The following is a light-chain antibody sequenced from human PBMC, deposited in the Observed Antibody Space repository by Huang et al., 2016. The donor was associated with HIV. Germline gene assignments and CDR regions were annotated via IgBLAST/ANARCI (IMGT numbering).Light chain of an antibody. CDR3: QQYGSSLFT. Sequence: EIVLTQSPGNLSLSPGERATLSCRASPSVSSSYLAWYQQKPGQAPRLLIYGASSRATGIPDRFSGSGSGTDFTLTISRLEPEDFAVYYCQQYGSSLFTFGGGTKVEIK. CDR1: PSVSSSY. J-gene: IGKJ4*01. V-gene: IGKV3-20*01. CDR2: GAS.